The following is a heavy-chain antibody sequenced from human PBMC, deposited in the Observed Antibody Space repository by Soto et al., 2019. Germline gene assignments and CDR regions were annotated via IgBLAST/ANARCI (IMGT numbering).Heavy chain of an antibody. CDR2: IYPGDSDT. CDR3: ARTAAAGKYYYGTDF. D-gene: IGHD6-13*01. J-gene: IGHJ6*02. V-gene: IGHV5-51*01. CDR1: GYSFTTYW. Sequence: PGESLKISCKASGYSFTTYWIGWVRQMPGKGLEWMGIIYPGDSDTRYSPSFQGQVTISADKSISTAYLQWSSLKASDTAMYYCARTAAAGKYYYGTDFWGQGTTVTVSS.